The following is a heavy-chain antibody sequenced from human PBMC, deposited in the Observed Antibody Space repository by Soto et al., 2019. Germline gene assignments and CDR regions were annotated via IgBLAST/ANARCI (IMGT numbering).Heavy chain of an antibody. Sequence: ASVEVCSESSGYSVTSYGRGWVRQDPGQGLEWMGWISAYNGNTNYAQKLQGRATMTTDTSTSTAYMELRSLRSDDTAVYYCARWEGALGEASDYWGQGTLVTVSS. D-gene: IGHD1-26*01. CDR1: GYSVTSYG. CDR3: ARWEGALGEASDY. CDR2: ISAYNGNT. V-gene: IGHV1-18*01. J-gene: IGHJ4*02.